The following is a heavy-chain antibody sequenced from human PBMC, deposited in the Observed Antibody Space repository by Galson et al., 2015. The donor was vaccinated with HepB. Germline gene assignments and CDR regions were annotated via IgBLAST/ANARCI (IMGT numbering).Heavy chain of an antibody. Sequence: SVKVSCKASGGTFSSYAISWVRQAPGQGLEWMGGIIPIFGTANYAQKFQGRVTITADESTSTAYMELSSLRSEDTAVYYCAREMGFGEDLHSRGYGMDVWGQGTTVTVSS. CDR2: IIPIFGTA. CDR1: GGTFSSYA. V-gene: IGHV1-69*13. J-gene: IGHJ6*02. CDR3: AREMGFGEDLHSRGYGMDV. D-gene: IGHD3-10*01.